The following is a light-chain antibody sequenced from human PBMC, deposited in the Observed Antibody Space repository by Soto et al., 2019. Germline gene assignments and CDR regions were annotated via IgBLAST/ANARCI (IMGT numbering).Light chain of an antibody. J-gene: IGKJ3*01. CDR3: QQYHTPPLT. Sequence: DIVMTQSPDSLAVSLGERATINCKSSQSVLYNSNNKNYLAWYQQKPGQPPKLLIYWASTRESGVPDRFSGSGSGTDFTLTISSLQAEDVAVYYCQQYHTPPLTFGPGTKVDIK. V-gene: IGKV4-1*01. CDR1: QSVLYNSNNKNY. CDR2: WAS.